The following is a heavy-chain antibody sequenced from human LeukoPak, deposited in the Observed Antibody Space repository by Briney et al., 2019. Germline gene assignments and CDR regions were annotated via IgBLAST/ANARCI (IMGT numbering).Heavy chain of an antibody. J-gene: IGHJ6*03. CDR2: IATDSTI. CDR1: GFILSSSE. V-gene: IGHV3-48*03. Sequence: GGSLRLSCAASGFILSSSEMNWVRQAPGKGLEWVSFIATDSTIYYADSVKGRFTLSRDNAKNSLYLQMNSLRAEDTAVYYRATSLSGWGTYHYMDVWGKGTTVTISS. D-gene: IGHD6-19*01. CDR3: ATSLSGWGTYHYMDV.